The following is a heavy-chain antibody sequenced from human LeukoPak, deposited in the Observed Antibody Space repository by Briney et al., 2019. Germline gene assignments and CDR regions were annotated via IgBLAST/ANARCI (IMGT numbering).Heavy chain of an antibody. CDR2: ISSNGGNT. CDR3: VRGVAGTYWYFDL. Sequence: GGSLRLSCSASGFTFSSYAMHWVRQAPGKGLEYVSVISSNGGNTYSADSVKGRFTISRDNSKNTLYLQMRSLSSEDTGIFYCVRGVAGTYWYFDLWGRGTLVTVSS. CDR1: GFTFSSYA. D-gene: IGHD2-15*01. V-gene: IGHV3-64D*09. J-gene: IGHJ2*01.